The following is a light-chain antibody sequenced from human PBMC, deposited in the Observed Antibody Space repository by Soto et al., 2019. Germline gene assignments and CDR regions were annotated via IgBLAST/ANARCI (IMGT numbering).Light chain of an antibody. CDR3: AAWDDSLRGPV. CDR1: SSNIGSNY. CDR2: NNN. Sequence: QSVLTQPPSASGTPGQRVTISCSGTSSNIGSNYVYWYQQFPGAAPKLLIYNNNQRPSGVPDRFVGSKSGTSASLAISGLRSDDETDYYCAAWDDSLRGPVFGEGTKVTVL. V-gene: IGLV1-47*02. J-gene: IGLJ3*02.